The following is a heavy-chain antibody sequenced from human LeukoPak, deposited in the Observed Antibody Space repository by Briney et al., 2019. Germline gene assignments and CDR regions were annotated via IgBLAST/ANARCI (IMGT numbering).Heavy chain of an antibody. V-gene: IGHV4-59*08. D-gene: IGHD6-6*01. CDR2: IYNSGST. J-gene: IGHJ5*02. CDR3: ARFSSPINWFDP. Sequence: SETLSLTCTVPGGSISSYYWSWIRQPPGKGLEWVGDIYNSGSTNYNPSLKSRVTISVDTSKNQFSLKLSSVTAADTAVYYCARFSSPINWFDPWGQGTLVTVSS. CDR1: GGSISSYY.